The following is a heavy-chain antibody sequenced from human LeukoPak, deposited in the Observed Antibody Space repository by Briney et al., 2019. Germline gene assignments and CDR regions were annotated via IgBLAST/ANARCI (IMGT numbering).Heavy chain of an antibody. D-gene: IGHD1-1*01. J-gene: IGHJ5*02. Sequence: GESLKISCKGSGYSFTSNWISWVRQMPGKGLEWMGRIDPSDSYTNYSPSFQGHVTISADKSTSTAYLQWSSLKASDTAMYYCARQPEGTWFDPWGQGTLVTVSS. CDR3: ARQPEGTWFDP. V-gene: IGHV5-10-1*01. CDR2: IDPSDSYT. CDR1: GYSFTSNW.